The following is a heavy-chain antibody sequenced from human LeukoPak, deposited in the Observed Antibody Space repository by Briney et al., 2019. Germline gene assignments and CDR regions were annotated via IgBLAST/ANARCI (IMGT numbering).Heavy chain of an antibody. V-gene: IGHV3-11*01. Sequence: GSLRLSCAASGFTFSDYYMGWIRQAPGKGLEWLAYISSSGITTYYADSVKGRFTISRDNAKNSLYLQMNSLGAEDTAVYYCARDRVGATKGCFDYWGQGTLVTVSS. CDR3: ARDRVGATKGCFDY. J-gene: IGHJ4*02. CDR2: ISSSGITT. CDR1: GFTFSDYY. D-gene: IGHD1-26*01.